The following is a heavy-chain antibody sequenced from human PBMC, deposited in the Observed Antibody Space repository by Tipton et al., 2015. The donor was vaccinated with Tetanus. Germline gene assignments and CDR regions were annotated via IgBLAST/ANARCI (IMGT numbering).Heavy chain of an antibody. J-gene: IGHJ4*02. CDR1: GFTFSDYT. CDR3: TKDVGIVLFDY. CDR2: ISGGGHNT. Sequence: SLRLSCAASGFTFSDYTMAWVRRAPGEGLEWVSTISGGGHNTHYADSVQGRFTISRDNSKNTMYLQMNSLRAEDTAVYYCTKDVGIVLFDYWGQGTLVTVSS. V-gene: IGHV3-23*01. D-gene: IGHD2-8*01.